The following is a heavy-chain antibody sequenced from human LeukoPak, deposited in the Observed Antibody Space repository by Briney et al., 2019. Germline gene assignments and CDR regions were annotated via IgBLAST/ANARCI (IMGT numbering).Heavy chain of an antibody. CDR1: GVSFSTYY. CDR3: ARAVITFGGAVAKGFDC. Sequence: KPWETLSLTCTVSGVSFSTYYWSWIRQPPGKGLEWFGYIYYSGSTEYNPSLKRRVTMSLDTSKNQFSLNLSSVTAADTAVYHCARAVITFGGAVAKGFDCWGQGTLVTVSS. V-gene: IGHV4-59*01. CDR2: IYYSGST. D-gene: IGHD3-16*01. J-gene: IGHJ4*02.